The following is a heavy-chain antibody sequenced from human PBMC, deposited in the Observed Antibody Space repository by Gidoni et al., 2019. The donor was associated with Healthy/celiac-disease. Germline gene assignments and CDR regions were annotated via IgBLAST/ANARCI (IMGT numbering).Heavy chain of an antibody. CDR1: GLPFSSYA. CDR3: AKVSGYSYGYFDY. Sequence: EVQLLESGGGLVQPGGSLRLSCAASGLPFSSYAMSWVRQAPGKGLEWVSAISGSGGSTYYADSVKGRFTISRDNSKNTLYLQMNSLRAEDTAVYYCAKVSGYSYGYFDYWGQGTLVTVSS. CDR2: ISGSGGST. D-gene: IGHD5-18*01. J-gene: IGHJ4*02. V-gene: IGHV3-23*01.